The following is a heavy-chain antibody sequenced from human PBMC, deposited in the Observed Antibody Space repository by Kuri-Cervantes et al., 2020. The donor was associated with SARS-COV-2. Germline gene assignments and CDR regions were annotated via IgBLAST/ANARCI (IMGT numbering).Heavy chain of an antibody. D-gene: IGHD5-12*01. V-gene: IGHV3-33*08. CDR2: IWYGGSNK. CDR1: GFTFSSYG. J-gene: IGHJ5*02. CDR3: ASLRGP. Sequence: GESLKISCAASGFTFSSYGMHWVRQAPGKGLEWVAVIWYGGSNKYYADSVKGRFTISRDNAKNSLYLQMNSLRAEDTALYYCASLRGPWGQGTLVTVSS.